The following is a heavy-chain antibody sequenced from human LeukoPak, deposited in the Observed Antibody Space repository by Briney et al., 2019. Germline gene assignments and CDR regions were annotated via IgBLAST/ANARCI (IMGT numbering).Heavy chain of an antibody. CDR1: GFTFSSYW. V-gene: IGHV3-7*03. D-gene: IGHD2-15*01. CDR2: IKQDGSEK. CDR3: ARAPYCIGGSCRFDY. Sequence: GRSLRLSCAASGFTFSSYWMSWVRQAPGKGLEWVANIKQDGSEKYYVDSVKGRFTISRDNAKNSLYLQMNSLRAEDTAVYYCARAPYCIGGSCRFDYWGQGTLVTVSS. J-gene: IGHJ4*02.